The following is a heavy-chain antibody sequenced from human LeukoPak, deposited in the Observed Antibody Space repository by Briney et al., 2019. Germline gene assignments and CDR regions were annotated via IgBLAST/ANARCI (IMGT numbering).Heavy chain of an antibody. Sequence: GSLRLSCAASGFTFSDYYMGWIRQAPGKGLEWIGSITRSGSTYYNPSLRSRVTISVDTSKNQFSLKVNSVTATDTAVYFCARGVEDDIYWGQGTLVIVSS. CDR1: GFTFSDYY. CDR3: ARGVEDDIY. V-gene: IGHV4-38-2*01. D-gene: IGHD1-1*01. J-gene: IGHJ4*02. CDR2: ITRSGST.